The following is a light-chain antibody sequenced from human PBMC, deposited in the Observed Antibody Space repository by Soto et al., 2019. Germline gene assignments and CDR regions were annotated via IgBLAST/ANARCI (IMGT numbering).Light chain of an antibody. CDR3: GSWDSSLSAYV. V-gene: IGLV1-51*01. J-gene: IGLJ1*01. CDR2: DDD. CDR1: SSNIGGNS. Sequence: QSVLTQPPSVSAAPGQRVTISCSGSSSNIGGNSVSWYQQLPGTAPKLLIYDDDRRPSGIPDRFSGSKSGTSATLGITGFQTGDEADHYCGSWDSSLSAYVFGTGTKVTV.